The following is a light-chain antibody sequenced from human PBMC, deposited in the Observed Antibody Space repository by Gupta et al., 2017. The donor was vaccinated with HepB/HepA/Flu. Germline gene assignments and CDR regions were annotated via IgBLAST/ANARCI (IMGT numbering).Light chain of an antibody. V-gene: IGLV2-14*01. CDR2: DVS. CDR3: SSYTSSSHVV. J-gene: IGLJ2*01. Sequence: QSALTQPASVSGSPGQSITISCTGTSSDVGGYNYVSWYQQHPGKAPKLMIYDVSNRPSGVSNRFSGSKSGNTASLIISGLQAEDEDDYYCSSYTSSSHVVFGGGTKLTVL. CDR1: SSDVGGYNY.